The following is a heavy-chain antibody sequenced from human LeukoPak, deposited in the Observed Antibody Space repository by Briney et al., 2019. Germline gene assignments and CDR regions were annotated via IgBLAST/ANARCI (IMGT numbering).Heavy chain of an antibody. J-gene: IGHJ6*03. CDR2: ISSSGSTI. Sequence: GGSLRLSCAASGFTFSSYEMNWVRQAPGKGLEWVSYISSSGSTIYYADSVKGRFTISRDNAKNSLYLQMNSLRAEDTAVYYCARVGRYLGYCSGGSCYEILGSYYYYMDVWGKGTTVTISS. V-gene: IGHV3-48*03. CDR3: ARVGRYLGYCSGGSCYEILGSYYYYMDV. CDR1: GFTFSSYE. D-gene: IGHD2-15*01.